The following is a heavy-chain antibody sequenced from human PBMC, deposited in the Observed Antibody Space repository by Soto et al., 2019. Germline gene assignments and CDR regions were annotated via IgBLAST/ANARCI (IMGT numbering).Heavy chain of an antibody. Sequence: PGGSLRLSCAASGFTFSSYAMHWVRQAPGKGLEWVAVISYDGSNKYYADSVKGRFTISRDNSKNTLYLQMNSLRAEDTAVYYCARVGGRGYCSGGSCPEYYFDYWGQGTLVTVSS. CDR3: ARVGGRGYCSGGSCPEYYFDY. CDR1: GFTFSSYA. J-gene: IGHJ4*02. D-gene: IGHD2-15*01. CDR2: ISYDGSNK. V-gene: IGHV3-30-3*01.